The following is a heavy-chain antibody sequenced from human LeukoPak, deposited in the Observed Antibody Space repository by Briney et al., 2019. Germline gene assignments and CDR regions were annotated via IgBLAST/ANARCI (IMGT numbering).Heavy chain of an antibody. CDR3: ARHRAAAPGNGYYYSMDV. D-gene: IGHD6-13*01. CDR2: IYPGDSDT. V-gene: IGHV5-51*01. J-gene: IGHJ6*03. CDR1: GYSFTSYW. Sequence: GESLKISCKGSGYSFTSYWIGWVRQMPGKGLEWMGIIYPGDSDTRYSPSFQGQVTISADKSISTAYLQWSSLKASDTAMYYCARHRAAAPGNGYYYSMDVWGKGTTVTVSS.